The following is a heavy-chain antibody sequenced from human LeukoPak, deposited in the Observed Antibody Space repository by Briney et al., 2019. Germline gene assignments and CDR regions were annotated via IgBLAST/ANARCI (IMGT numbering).Heavy chain of an antibody. CDR1: GFTFSSYA. V-gene: IGHV3-48*03. Sequence: GGSLRLSCAASGFTFSSYALNWVRQAPGKGLEWVCYISSSATTIYYADSVKGRFTISRDNGKNSLYLQMNSLRAEDTAVYNCARGIPLDCWGQGTLVTVSS. J-gene: IGHJ4*02. CDR3: ARGIPLDC. CDR2: ISSSATTI.